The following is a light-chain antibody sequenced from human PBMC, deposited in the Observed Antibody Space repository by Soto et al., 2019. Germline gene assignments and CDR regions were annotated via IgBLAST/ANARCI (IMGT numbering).Light chain of an antibody. Sequence: QPVLTQPPSVSGAPGQRVTISCTGSSSNIGAGYDVHWYQQLPGTAPKLLIYGNSNRPSGVSDRFSGSKSGTSASLAITGLEAEDEADYCCQSWDSSVGVVFGGGTKLAVL. CDR2: GNS. V-gene: IGLV1-40*01. CDR1: SSNIGAGYD. J-gene: IGLJ2*01. CDR3: QSWDSSVGVV.